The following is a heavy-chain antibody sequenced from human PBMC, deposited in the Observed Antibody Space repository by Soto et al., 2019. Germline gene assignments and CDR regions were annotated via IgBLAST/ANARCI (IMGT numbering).Heavy chain of an antibody. D-gene: IGHD1-26*01. Sequence: EVQLVESGGGVVQPGGSLRLCCTASGFTFNTHWMHWVRQAPGKGLEWVSRIYFDGITTNYADSVKGRLTVSRDYAKNTVYLHVNTLRDEVTAVYYCARGGAMGVDYWGQGTLVTVSS. CDR3: ARGGAMGVDY. V-gene: IGHV3-74*01. CDR1: GFTFNTHW. CDR2: IYFDGITT. J-gene: IGHJ4*02.